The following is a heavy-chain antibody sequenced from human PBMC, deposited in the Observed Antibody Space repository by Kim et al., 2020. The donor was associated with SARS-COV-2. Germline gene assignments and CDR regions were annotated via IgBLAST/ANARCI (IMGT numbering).Heavy chain of an antibody. J-gene: IGHJ4*02. D-gene: IGHD6-13*01. CDR3: ARARYSSSWYADY. Sequence: YPDSVKGRFTIARDNSKNTLYLQMNSMRTEDTAVYYCARARYSSSWYADYWGQGTLVTVSS. V-gene: IGHV3-66*01.